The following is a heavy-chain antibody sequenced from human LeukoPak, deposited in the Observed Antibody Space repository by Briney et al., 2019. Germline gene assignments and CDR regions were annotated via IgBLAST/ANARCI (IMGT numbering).Heavy chain of an antibody. CDR3: AKDRGYETFYFDY. Sequence: QSGGSLRLSCAASGFTFSSYGMHWVRQAPGKGLEWVAVISYDGSNKYYADSVKGRFTISRDNSKNTLYLQMNSLRAEDTAVHYCAKDRGYETFYFDYWGQGTLVTVSS. CDR2: ISYDGSNK. D-gene: IGHD5-12*01. V-gene: IGHV3-30*18. J-gene: IGHJ4*02. CDR1: GFTFSSYG.